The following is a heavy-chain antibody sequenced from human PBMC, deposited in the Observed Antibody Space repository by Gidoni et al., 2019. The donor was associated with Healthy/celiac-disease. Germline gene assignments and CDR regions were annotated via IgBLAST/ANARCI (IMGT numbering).Heavy chain of an antibody. CDR3: ARDEEDCSSTSCYAVYYYYGMDV. V-gene: IGHV3-33*01. J-gene: IGHJ6*02. CDR2: IWYDGSNK. Sequence: QVQLVESGGGVVQPGRSLRLSCAASGFTFSSYGMHWVRQAPGKGLEWVAVIWYDGSNKYYADSVKGRFTISRDNSKNTLYLQMNSLRAEDTAVYYCARDEEDCSSTSCYAVYYYYGMDVWGQGTTVTVSS. D-gene: IGHD2-2*01. CDR1: GFTFSSYG.